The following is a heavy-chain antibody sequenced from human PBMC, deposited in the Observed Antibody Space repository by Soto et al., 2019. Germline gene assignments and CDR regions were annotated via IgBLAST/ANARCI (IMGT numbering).Heavy chain of an antibody. J-gene: IGHJ6*02. V-gene: IGHV1-69*13. Sequence: ASVKVSCKASGGTFSSYAISWVRQAPGQGLEWMGGIIPILGTANYAQKFQGRVSITADESTSTAYMELSSLRSEDTAVYYCAREGNGYKLSPNYYGMDVWGQGTTVTVSS. CDR1: GGTFSSYA. D-gene: IGHD5-12*01. CDR2: IIPILGTA. CDR3: AREGNGYKLSPNYYGMDV.